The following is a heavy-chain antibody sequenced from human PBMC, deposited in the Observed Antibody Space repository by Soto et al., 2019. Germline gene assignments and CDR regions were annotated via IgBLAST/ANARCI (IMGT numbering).Heavy chain of an antibody. CDR1: GGSISSYY. CDR3: ARHPKPGDSSSWRPPFDY. V-gene: IGHV4-59*08. J-gene: IGHJ4*02. D-gene: IGHD6-13*01. Sequence: QVQLQESGPGLVKPSETLSLTCTVSGGSISSYYWSWIRQPPGKGLEWIGYIYYSVSTNYNPSLKSRVTISVDTSKNQFSLKLSSVTAADTAVYYCARHPKPGDSSSWRPPFDYWGQGTLVTVSS. CDR2: IYYSVST.